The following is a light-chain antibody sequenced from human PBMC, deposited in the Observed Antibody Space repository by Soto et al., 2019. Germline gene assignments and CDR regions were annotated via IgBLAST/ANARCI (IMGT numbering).Light chain of an antibody. Sequence: EMVLTQSPGTLPLSPGERATLSCRASQSVTSTSLAWYQQKPGQAPRLLIYGASSRATGIPDRFSGSGSGTDFTLTISRLDPEDFAVYYCQQYDSSPITFGQGTRLEIK. CDR3: QQYDSSPIT. CDR1: QSVTSTS. V-gene: IGKV3-20*01. CDR2: GAS. J-gene: IGKJ5*01.